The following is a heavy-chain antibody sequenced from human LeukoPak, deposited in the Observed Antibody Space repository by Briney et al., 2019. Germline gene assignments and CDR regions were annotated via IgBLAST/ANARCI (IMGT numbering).Heavy chain of an antibody. V-gene: IGHV1-3*01. Sequence: ASVKVSCKASGYTFTSYAMHWVRQAPGQRLEWMGWINAGNGNTKYSQKFQGRVTITRDTFASTAYMELSSLRSEDTAVYYCARDSIVVVPAASLDPWGQGTLVTVSS. CDR1: GYTFTSYA. D-gene: IGHD2-2*01. CDR3: ARDSIVVVPAASLDP. CDR2: INAGNGNT. J-gene: IGHJ5*02.